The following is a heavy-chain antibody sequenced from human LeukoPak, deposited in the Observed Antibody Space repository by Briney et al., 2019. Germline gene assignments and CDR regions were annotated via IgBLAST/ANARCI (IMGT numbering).Heavy chain of an antibody. J-gene: IGHJ6*02. D-gene: IGHD3-3*01. CDR3: ARDLYDFWSGYYPGGRYYYGMDV. CDR1: GFTFSSYS. Sequence: GGSLRLSCAASGFTFSSYSMNWVRQAPGKGLEWVSSISSSSSYIYYADSVKGRFTISRDNAKNSLYLQMNSLRAEDTAVYYCARDLYDFWSGYYPGGRYYYGMDVWGQGTTVTVSS. CDR2: ISSSSSYI. V-gene: IGHV3-21*01.